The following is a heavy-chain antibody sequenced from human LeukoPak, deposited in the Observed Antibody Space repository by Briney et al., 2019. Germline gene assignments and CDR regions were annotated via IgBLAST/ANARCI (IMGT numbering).Heavy chain of an antibody. CDR2: IRYDGSNK. D-gene: IGHD3-22*01. J-gene: IGHJ4*02. V-gene: IGHV3-30*02. Sequence: PGGSLRLSCAASGFTFSSYGMHWVRQAPGKGLEWVAFIRYDGSNKYYADSVKGRFTISRDNSKNTLYLQMNSLRAEDTAVYYCAKDQSWLTGPQYYFDYWGQGTPVTVSS. CDR1: GFTFSSYG. CDR3: AKDQSWLTGPQYYFDY.